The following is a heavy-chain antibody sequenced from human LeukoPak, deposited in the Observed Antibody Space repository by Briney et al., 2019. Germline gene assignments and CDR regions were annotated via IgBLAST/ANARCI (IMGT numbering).Heavy chain of an antibody. J-gene: IGHJ6*02. V-gene: IGHV3-30*03. CDR1: GFTFCSYG. CDR3: ARDLAGAKYYYYGMDV. CDR2: ISYDGSNK. Sequence: PGRSLRLSCAASGFTFCSYGMHWVRQAPGKGLEWVAVISYDGSNKYYADSVKGRFTISRDNAKNSLYLQMNSLRAEDTAVYYCARDLAGAKYYYYGMDVWGQGTTVTVSS. D-gene: IGHD1-26*01.